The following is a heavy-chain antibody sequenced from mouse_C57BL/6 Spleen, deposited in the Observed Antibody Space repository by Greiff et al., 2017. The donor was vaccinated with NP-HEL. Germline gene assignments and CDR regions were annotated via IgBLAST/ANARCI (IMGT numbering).Heavy chain of an antibody. Sequence: QVQLQQSGAELVRPGTSVKVSCKASGYAFTNYLIEWVKQRPGQGLEWIGVINPGSGGTNYNEKFKGKATLTADKSSSTAYMQLSSLTSEDSAVYFCARSNYGSSYYWGQGTTLTVSS. D-gene: IGHD1-1*01. CDR2: INPGSGGT. CDR3: ARSNYGSSYY. CDR1: GYAFTNYL. J-gene: IGHJ2*01. V-gene: IGHV1-54*01.